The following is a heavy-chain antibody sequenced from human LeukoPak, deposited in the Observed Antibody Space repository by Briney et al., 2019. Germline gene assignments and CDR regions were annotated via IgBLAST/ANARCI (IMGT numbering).Heavy chain of an antibody. CDR2: IKGKTDGGTT. Sequence: PGGSLRLSCAASGFTFSNAWMSWVRQAPGKGLEWVGRIKGKTDGGTTDYAAPVKGRFTISRDDSKNTLYLQMNSLKTEDTAVYYCTTTGGFYCSSTSCDDYWGQGTLVTVSS. D-gene: IGHD2-2*01. J-gene: IGHJ4*02. CDR1: GFTFSNAW. CDR3: TTTGGFYCSSTSCDDY. V-gene: IGHV3-15*01.